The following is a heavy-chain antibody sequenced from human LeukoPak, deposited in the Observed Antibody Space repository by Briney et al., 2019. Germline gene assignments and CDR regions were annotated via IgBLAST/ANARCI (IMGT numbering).Heavy chain of an antibody. CDR1: GGSISSYF. D-gene: IGHD3-3*01. CDR3: ARTITIFGVVMYNWFDP. CDR2: IYYSGST. J-gene: IGHJ5*02. Sequence: SETLSLTCSVSGGSISSYFWSWIRQPPGKGLEWIGYIYYSGSTNYNPSLKSRVTISVDTSKNQFSLKLSSVTAADTAVYYCARTITIFGVVMYNWFDPWGQGTLVTVSS. V-gene: IGHV4-59*01.